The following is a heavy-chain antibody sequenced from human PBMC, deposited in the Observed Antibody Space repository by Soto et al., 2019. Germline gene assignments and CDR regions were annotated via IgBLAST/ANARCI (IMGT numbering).Heavy chain of an antibody. V-gene: IGHV3-11*01. CDR2: IGGSGGTI. CDR1: GFTFSDYY. J-gene: IGHJ2*01. D-gene: IGHD2-15*01. CDR3: ARDPRYCSGGSCYTGWYFDL. Sequence: GGSLRLSCAASGFTFSDYYMSWIRQAPGKGLEWVSYIGGSGGTIYYADSVRGRFTISRDNAKDSLYLQMNSLRAEDTAVYYCARDPRYCSGGSCYTGWYFDLWGRGTLVTVSS.